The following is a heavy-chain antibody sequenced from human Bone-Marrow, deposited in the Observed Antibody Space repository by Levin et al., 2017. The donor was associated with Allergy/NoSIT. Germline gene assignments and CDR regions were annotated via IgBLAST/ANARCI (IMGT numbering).Heavy chain of an antibody. CDR1: GGSITSSRDY. V-gene: IGHV4-39*02. Sequence: PSETLSLTCTIYGGSITSSRDYWGWIRQSPERGLEWIGSMYYLGNTYYNPSFRSRVTLSVDTSKNHFSLKLTFVTAADTGVYYCASQKWDLIREDWFDPWGNGTRVTVSS. CDR3: ASQKWDLIREDWFDP. D-gene: IGHD1-26*01. CDR2: MYYLGNT. J-gene: IGHJ5*02.